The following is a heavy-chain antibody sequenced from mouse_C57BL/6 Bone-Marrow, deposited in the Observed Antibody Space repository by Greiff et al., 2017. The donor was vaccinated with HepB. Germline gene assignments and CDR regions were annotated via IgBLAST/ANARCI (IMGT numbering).Heavy chain of an antibody. Sequence: EVKLVESGGDLVKPGGSLKLSCAASGFTFSSYGMSWVRQTPDKRLEWVATISSGGSYTYYPDSVKGRFTISRDNAKNTLYLQMSSLKSEDTAMYYCARHDYYGSSYVGFAYWGQGTLVTVSA. V-gene: IGHV5-6*01. D-gene: IGHD1-1*01. CDR1: GFTFSSYG. J-gene: IGHJ3*01. CDR3: ARHDYYGSSYVGFAY. CDR2: ISSGGSYT.